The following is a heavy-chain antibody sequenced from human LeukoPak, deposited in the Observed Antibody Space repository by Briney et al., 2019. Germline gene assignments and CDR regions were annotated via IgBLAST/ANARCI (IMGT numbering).Heavy chain of an antibody. CDR2: ISGIGGST. V-gene: IGHV3-23*01. CDR1: GFTFSAYA. CDR3: AKGSISWPRLSSLDP. D-gene: IGHD2-2*01. J-gene: IGHJ5*02. Sequence: GGSLRLSCAAFGFTFSAYAMNWVRRAPGKGLEWVSVISGIGGSTYHADSVKGRFIISRDNSKNTLYLQMNSLRVEDTAIYYCAKGSISWPRLSSLDPWGQGTLVIVSS.